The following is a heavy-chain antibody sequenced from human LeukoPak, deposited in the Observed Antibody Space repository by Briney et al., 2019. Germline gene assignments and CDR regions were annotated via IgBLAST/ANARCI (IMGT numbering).Heavy chain of an antibody. D-gene: IGHD6-13*01. V-gene: IGHV4-61*01. CDR3: ARGGSSWYGSDAFDI. Sequence: PSETLSLTCTVSGYSISSGYYWGWIRQPPGKGLEWIGYIYYSGSTNYNPSLKSRVTISVDTSKNQFSLKLSSVTAADTAVYYCARGGSSWYGSDAFDIWGQGTMVTVSS. J-gene: IGHJ3*02. CDR1: GYSISSGYY. CDR2: IYYSGST.